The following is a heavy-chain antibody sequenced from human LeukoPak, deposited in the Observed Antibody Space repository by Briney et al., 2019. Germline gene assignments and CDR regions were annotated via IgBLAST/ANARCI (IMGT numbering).Heavy chain of an antibody. CDR3: AKRDLQWDYFDY. CDR1: GFTFSSYG. D-gene: IGHD3-3*01. CDR2: IRYDGSNK. J-gene: IGHJ4*02. Sequence: GGSLRLSCAASGFTFSSYGMHWVRQAPGKGLEWVAFIRYDGSNKYYADSVKGRFTISRDNSKNTLYLQMNSLRAEDTAVYYCAKRDLQWDYFDYWGQGTLVTVSS. V-gene: IGHV3-30*02.